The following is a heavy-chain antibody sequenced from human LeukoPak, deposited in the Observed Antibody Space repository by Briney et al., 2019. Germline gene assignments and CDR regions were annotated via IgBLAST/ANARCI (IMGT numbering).Heavy chain of an antibody. CDR3: ARGYSSSWWNYYYYMDV. J-gene: IGHJ6*03. D-gene: IGHD6-13*01. CDR1: GYTFTGYY. CDR2: INPNSGGT. V-gene: IGHV1-2*02. Sequence: ASVKASCKASGYTFTGYYMHWVRQAPGQGLEWMGWINPNSGGTNYAQKFQGRVTMTRDTSISTAYMELSRLRSDDTAVYYCARGYSSSWWNYYYYMDVWGKGTTVTASS.